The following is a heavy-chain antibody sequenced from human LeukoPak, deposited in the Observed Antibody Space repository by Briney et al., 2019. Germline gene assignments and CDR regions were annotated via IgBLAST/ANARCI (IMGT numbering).Heavy chain of an antibody. CDR2: IYYNGRA. J-gene: IGHJ5*02. CDR3: ARDYGDYNSYDP. Sequence: PSETLSLTCAVSGGSISGNYWTWIRQSPGRGLEYIGHIYYNGRADYNPSLKSRVTISVDTSRNQFSLKLSSVTAADTAVYYCARDYGDYNSYDPWGQGTLVTVSS. CDR1: GGSISGNY. V-gene: IGHV4-59*12. D-gene: IGHD4-17*01.